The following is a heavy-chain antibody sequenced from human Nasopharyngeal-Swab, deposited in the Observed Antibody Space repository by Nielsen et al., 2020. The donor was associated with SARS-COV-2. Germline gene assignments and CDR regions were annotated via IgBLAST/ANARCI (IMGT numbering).Heavy chain of an antibody. CDR3: ARGVRYCSGGSCYAPGDV. J-gene: IGHJ6*04. CDR2: IYYSGST. D-gene: IGHD2-15*01. Sequence: WIRQPPGKGLEWIGYIYYSGSTNYNPSLKSRVTISVDTSKNQFSLKLSSVTAADTAVYYCARGVRYCSGGSCYAPGDVWGKGTTVTVSS. V-gene: IGHV4-59*01.